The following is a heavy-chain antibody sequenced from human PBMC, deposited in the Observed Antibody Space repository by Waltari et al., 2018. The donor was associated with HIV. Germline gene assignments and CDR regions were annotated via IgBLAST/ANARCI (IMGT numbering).Heavy chain of an antibody. CDR2: ISYDGSNK. D-gene: IGHD2-2*01. Sequence: QVQLVESGGGVVQPGRSLRLPCAASGFPLSTYALHWFRQAPGTGLEWVAVISYDGSNKYYADSVKGRFTISRDNSKNTLYLQMNSLRAEDTAVYYCARDPQYCSSTSCSYYFDYWGQGTLVTVSS. CDR1: GFPLSTYA. CDR3: ARDPQYCSSTSCSYYFDY. J-gene: IGHJ4*02. V-gene: IGHV3-30-3*01.